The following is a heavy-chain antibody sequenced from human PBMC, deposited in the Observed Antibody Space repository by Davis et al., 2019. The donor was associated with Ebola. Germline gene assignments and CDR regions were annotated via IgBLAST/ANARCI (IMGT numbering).Heavy chain of an antibody. Sequence: MPSETLSLTCAVYGASLTGYYWTWIRQPPGKGLEWIGEISHSGITSYNPSLKSRVTIMLETSKTQFSLQLTSVTPEDTAVYYCARDPPYDQGYDYWGQGTLVTVSS. CDR3: ARDPPYDQGYDY. CDR2: ISHSGIT. D-gene: IGHD3-22*01. J-gene: IGHJ4*02. CDR1: GASLTGYY. V-gene: IGHV4-34*01.